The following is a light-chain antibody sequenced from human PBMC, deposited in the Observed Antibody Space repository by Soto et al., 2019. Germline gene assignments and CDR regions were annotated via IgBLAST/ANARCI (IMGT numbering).Light chain of an antibody. CDR2: AAS. CDR1: QRIATY. V-gene: IGKV1-39*01. CDR3: QQSYSTPRT. J-gene: IGKJ2*01. Sequence: DIQMTQSPSSLSASVGDRVAITCRASQRIATYLNWCQQKPGKAPELLIYAASSLQSGVPSTFSGSGSGTDFTLTISSLQPDDFATYYCQQSYSTPRTFGQGTKLEI.